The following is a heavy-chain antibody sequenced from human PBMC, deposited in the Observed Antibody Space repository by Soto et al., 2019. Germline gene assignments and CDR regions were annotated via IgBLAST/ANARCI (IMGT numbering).Heavy chain of an antibody. D-gene: IGHD4-17*01. V-gene: IGHV3-49*03. CDR2: IRSKVYGGTT. CDR1: GFTFGDYA. Sequence: EEQLVESGGGSVQPGRSLRLSCTGSGFTFGDYAVTWFRQAPGKGLEWVGFIRSKVYGGTTEYAAYVAGRCSISRDDSKSIAYLQMDSLRIEDTALYFCTRDWRVTVTTTFLWGQGTLVTVSA. J-gene: IGHJ4*02. CDR3: TRDWRVTVTTTFL.